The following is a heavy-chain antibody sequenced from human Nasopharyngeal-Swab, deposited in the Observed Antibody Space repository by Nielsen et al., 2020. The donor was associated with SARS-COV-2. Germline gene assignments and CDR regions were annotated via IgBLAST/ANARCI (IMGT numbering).Heavy chain of an antibody. CDR2: IKQDGSET. Sequence: GESLKISCAASGFTFSGYWMSWVRQAPGKGLEWVANIKQDGSETYYVDSVKGRFTISRDNAKNSLYLQMNSLRAEDTAVYYCATGSRDSLYWGQGTLVTVSS. J-gene: IGHJ4*02. V-gene: IGHV3-7*03. CDR1: GFTFSGYW. D-gene: IGHD5-18*01. CDR3: ATGSRDSLY.